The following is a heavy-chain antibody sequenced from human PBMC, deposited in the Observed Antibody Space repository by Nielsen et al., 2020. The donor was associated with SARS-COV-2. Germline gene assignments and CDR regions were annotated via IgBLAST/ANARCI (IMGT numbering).Heavy chain of an antibody. J-gene: IGHJ4*02. CDR3: ARDYLGPAAAGTSLGY. CDR1: GFTFSSYG. D-gene: IGHD6-13*01. V-gene: IGHV3-33*01. Sequence: LKISCAASGFTFSSYGMHWVRQAPGKGLEWVAVIWYDGSNKYYADSVKGRFTISRDNSKNTLYLQMNSLRAEDTAVYYCARDYLGPAAAGTSLGYWGQGTLVTVSS. CDR2: IWYDGSNK.